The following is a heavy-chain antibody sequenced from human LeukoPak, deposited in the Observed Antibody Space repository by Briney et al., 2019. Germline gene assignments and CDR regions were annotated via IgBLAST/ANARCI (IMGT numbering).Heavy chain of an antibody. Sequence: PSETLSLTCAVYGGSFSGYYWSWIRQPPGKGLEWIGEINHSGSTNYNPSLKSRVTISVDTSKNQFSLKLSSVTAADTAFYYCAREDGGDYAYTLDYWGQGTLVTVSS. CDR3: AREDGGDYAYTLDY. D-gene: IGHD4-17*01. V-gene: IGHV4-34*01. J-gene: IGHJ4*02. CDR2: INHSGST. CDR1: GGSFSGYY.